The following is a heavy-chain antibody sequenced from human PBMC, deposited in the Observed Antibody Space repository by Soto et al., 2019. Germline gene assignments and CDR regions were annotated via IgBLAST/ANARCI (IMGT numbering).Heavy chain of an antibody. CDR3: ARGNLGYCSGGGCSRYYYGMDV. D-gene: IGHD2-15*01. Sequence: PSETLSLTCAVYGGSFSGYYWSWIRQPPGKGLEWIGEINHSGSTNYNPSLKSRVTISVDTSKSQFSLKLSSVTAADTAVYYCARGNLGYCSGGGCSRYYYGMDVWGQGTTVTVSS. CDR2: INHSGST. V-gene: IGHV4-34*01. J-gene: IGHJ6*02. CDR1: GGSFSGYY.